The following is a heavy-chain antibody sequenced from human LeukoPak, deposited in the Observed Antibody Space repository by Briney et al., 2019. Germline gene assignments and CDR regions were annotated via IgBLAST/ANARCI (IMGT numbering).Heavy chain of an antibody. V-gene: IGHV1-24*01. J-gene: IGHJ4*02. CDR3: ATSSNYGGYEAFDY. CDR1: GYTLTELS. Sequence: GASVKVSCKVSGYTLTELSMHWVRQAPGKGLEWMGGFDPEDGETIYAQKFQGRVTMTEDTSTDTAYMELSSLRSEDTAVYYCATSSNYGGYEAFDYWGQGTLVTVSS. D-gene: IGHD4-17*01. CDR2: FDPEDGET.